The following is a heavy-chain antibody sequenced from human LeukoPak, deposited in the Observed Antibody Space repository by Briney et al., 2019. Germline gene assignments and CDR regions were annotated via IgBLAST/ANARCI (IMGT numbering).Heavy chain of an antibody. V-gene: IGHV1-18*01. Sequence: GASAKVSCMASGYTFTSYGISRVRQGPGQRLGRMGWISAYNGKTNYAQKLQGRVTMTTDTSTSTAYMELRSLRSGDTAVYYCATEGKYYYDSSGSHDPRGAFDIWGQGTMVTVSS. CDR2: ISAYNGKT. CDR3: ATEGKYYYDSSGSHDPRGAFDI. CDR1: GYTFTSYG. J-gene: IGHJ3*02. D-gene: IGHD3-22*01.